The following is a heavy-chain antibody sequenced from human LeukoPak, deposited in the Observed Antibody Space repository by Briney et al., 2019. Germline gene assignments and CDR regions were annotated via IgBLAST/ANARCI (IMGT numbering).Heavy chain of an antibody. J-gene: IGHJ4*02. Sequence: GGSLRLSCAASGFTFSVYSMNWVRQAPGKGLEWVSSISSSSTYIYYADSLKGRFTISRDNAKNSLYLQMNSLRAEDTAVYYCATGRGNEDYFDYWGQGTLVTVSS. CDR1: GFTFSVYS. CDR2: ISSSSTYI. V-gene: IGHV3-21*01. D-gene: IGHD1-1*01. CDR3: ATGRGNEDYFDY.